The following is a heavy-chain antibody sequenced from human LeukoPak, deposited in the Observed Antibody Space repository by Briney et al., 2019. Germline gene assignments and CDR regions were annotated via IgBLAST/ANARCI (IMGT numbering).Heavy chain of an antibody. CDR2: ISGSGGST. V-gene: IGHV3-23*01. J-gene: IGHJ3*02. CDR3: AKSVGATTFAFDI. D-gene: IGHD1-26*01. CDR1: GFTFSSYG. Sequence: GGTLRLSCAASGFTFSSYGMSWVRQAPGKGLEWVSAISGSGGSTYYADSVKGRFTISRDNSKNTLYLQMNSLRAEDTAVYYCAKSVGATTFAFDIWGQGTMVTVSS.